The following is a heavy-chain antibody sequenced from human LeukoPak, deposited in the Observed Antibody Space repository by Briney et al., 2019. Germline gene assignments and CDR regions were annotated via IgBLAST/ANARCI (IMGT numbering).Heavy chain of an antibody. J-gene: IGHJ4*02. CDR1: GGSISSGGYY. CDR3: ARASSARNGFDY. V-gene: IGHV4-31*03. Sequence: PSQTLSLTCTVSGGSISSGGYYWNWIRQHPEKGLEWIGSIYYSGSTYYNPSLKSRVNVSVDTSVNQFSLKLSSVAAADTAVYYCARASSARNGFDYWGQGTLVTVSS. CDR2: IYYSGST. D-gene: IGHD1-14*01.